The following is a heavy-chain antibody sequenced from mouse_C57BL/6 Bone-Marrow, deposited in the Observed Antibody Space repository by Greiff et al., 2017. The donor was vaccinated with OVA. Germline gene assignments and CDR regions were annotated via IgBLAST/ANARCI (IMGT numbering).Heavy chain of an antibody. V-gene: IGHV14-1*01. CDR3: TAGGITTVVAPAGFAY. J-gene: IGHJ3*01. CDR1: GFNIKDYY. D-gene: IGHD1-1*01. Sequence: EVKVVESGAELVRPGASVKLSCTASGFNIKDYYMHWVKQRPEQGLEWIGRIDPEDGDTEYAPKFQGKATMTADTSSNTAYLQLSSLTSEDTAVYYCTAGGITTVVAPAGFAYWGQGTLVTVSA. CDR2: IDPEDGDT.